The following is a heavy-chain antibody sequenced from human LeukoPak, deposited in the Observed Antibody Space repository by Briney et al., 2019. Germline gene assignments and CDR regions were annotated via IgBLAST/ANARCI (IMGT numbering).Heavy chain of an antibody. V-gene: IGHV3-53*01. CDR3: ARDGSRWPFEY. J-gene: IGHJ4*02. CDR2: IHFGGTT. Sequence: GGSLRLSCAASGFTFSTYSMNWVRQAPGKGLEWVSAIHFGGTTYYADSVKGRFTVSRDNSKNTLYLQMNSLRAEDTALYYCARDGSRWPFEYWGQGTLVTASS. D-gene: IGHD4-23*01. CDR1: GFTFSTYS.